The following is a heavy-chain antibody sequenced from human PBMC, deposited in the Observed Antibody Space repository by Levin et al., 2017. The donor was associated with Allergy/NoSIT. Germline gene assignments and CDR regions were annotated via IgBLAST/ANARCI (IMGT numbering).Heavy chain of an antibody. CDR2: ISAGGNYI. J-gene: IGHJ6*02. D-gene: IGHD3-22*01. CDR1: GILFSIYY. Sequence: CEESGILFSIYYMNWVRQAPGKGLEWVSSISAGGNYIYYADSVKGRFTISISPAKNSLFLQMNSLRAEDTAVYYCASWAMYNYDRSAFDYFYYAMDVWGQGTTVTVSS. V-gene: IGHV3-21*01. CDR3: ASWAMYNYDRSAFDYFYYAMDV.